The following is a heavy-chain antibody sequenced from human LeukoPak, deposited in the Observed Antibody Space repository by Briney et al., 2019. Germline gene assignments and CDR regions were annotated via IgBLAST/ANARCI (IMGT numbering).Heavy chain of an antibody. Sequence: SETLSLTCTVSGGSISSYYWRWIRQPPGKGLEWIGYIYYSGSTNYNPSLKSRVTISVDTSKNQFSLKLSSVTAADTAVYYCARDARGSYDFWSGYQYYYYGMDVWGQGTTVTVSS. CDR3: ARDARGSYDFWSGYQYYYYGMDV. V-gene: IGHV4-59*01. CDR1: GGSISSYY. D-gene: IGHD3-3*01. J-gene: IGHJ6*02. CDR2: IYYSGST.